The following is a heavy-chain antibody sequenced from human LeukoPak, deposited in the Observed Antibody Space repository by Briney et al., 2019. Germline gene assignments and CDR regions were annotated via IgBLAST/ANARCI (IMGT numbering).Heavy chain of an antibody. CDR1: GFTFSTYG. CDR3: AGEKGSGPDY. Sequence: GRSLRLSCVASGFTFSTYGMHWVRQAPGKGLEWVAIIWYDGSKEFYADSVKGRFTISRDNSKNSLYLQMSSLRADDSAIYYCAGEKGSGPDYWGQGTLVTVSS. CDR2: IWYDGSKE. V-gene: IGHV3-33*01. D-gene: IGHD2-15*01. J-gene: IGHJ4*02.